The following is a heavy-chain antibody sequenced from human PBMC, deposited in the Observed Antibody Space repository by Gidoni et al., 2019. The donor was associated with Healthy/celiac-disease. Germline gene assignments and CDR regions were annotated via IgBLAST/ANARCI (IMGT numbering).Heavy chain of an antibody. CDR1: GGSISSGSYY. J-gene: IGHJ6*02. D-gene: IGHD3-3*01. CDR2: IYTSGST. Sequence: QVQLQESGPGLVKPSQTLSLTCTVSGGSISSGSYYWSWIRQPAGKGLEWIGRIYTSGSTNYNPSLKSRVTMSVDTSKNQFSLKLSSVTAADTAVYYCAGNTIPPGYGMDVWGQGTTVTVSS. V-gene: IGHV4-61*02. CDR3: AGNTIPPGYGMDV.